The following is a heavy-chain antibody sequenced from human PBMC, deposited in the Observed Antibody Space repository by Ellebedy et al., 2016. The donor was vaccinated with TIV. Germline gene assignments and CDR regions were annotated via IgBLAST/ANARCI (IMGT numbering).Heavy chain of an antibody. D-gene: IGHD3-16*01. J-gene: IGHJ4*02. CDR1: GFTVTSNY. V-gene: IGHV3-53*01. CDR2: IYAGGNT. CDR3: ARRAGGGTYLDS. Sequence: GESLKISCAASGFTVTSNYMNWFRQAPGKGLEWVAAIYAGGNTYYANSVTGRFTISRDRNKNTLYLDMNNLRAEDTALYYCARRAGGGTYLDSWGQGTLVTVSS.